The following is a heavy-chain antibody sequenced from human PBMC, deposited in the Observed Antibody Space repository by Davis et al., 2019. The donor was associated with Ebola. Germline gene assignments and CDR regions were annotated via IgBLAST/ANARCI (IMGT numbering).Heavy chain of an antibody. CDR1: GYTFTSYA. CDR2: IIPILGIA. Sequence: AASVKVSCKASGYTFTSYAISWVRQAPGQGLEWMGRIIPILGIANYAQKFQGRVTITADKSTSTAYMELSSLRSEDTAVYYCASDLLYYYDSSGYYSYHYFDYWGQGTLVTVSS. V-gene: IGHV1-69*04. D-gene: IGHD3-22*01. J-gene: IGHJ4*02. CDR3: ASDLLYYYDSSGYYSYHYFDY.